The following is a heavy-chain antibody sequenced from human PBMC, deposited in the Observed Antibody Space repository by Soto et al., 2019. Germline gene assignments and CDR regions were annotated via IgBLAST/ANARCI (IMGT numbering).Heavy chain of an antibody. CDR3: AREYSAGWST. J-gene: IGHJ4*02. Sequence: SQTLSLTCAISGXRVSSNSAAWNWIRQSPSRGLEWLGRTYYRSKWYNEYALSVKSRITINPDTSKNQFSLQLNSVTPDDTAVYYCAREYSAGWSTWGQGTLVTVSS. CDR2: TYYRSKWYN. CDR1: GXRVSSNSAA. V-gene: IGHV6-1*01. D-gene: IGHD6-19*01.